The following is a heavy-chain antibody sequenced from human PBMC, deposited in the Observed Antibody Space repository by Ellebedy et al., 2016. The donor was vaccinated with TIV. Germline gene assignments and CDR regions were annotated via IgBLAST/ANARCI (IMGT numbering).Heavy chain of an antibody. CDR3: ARDAGHSSSSVEGENFDY. CDR1: GFTFSRYG. J-gene: IGHJ4*02. Sequence: PGGSLRLSCAASGFTFSRYGMHRVRQAPGKGLEWVAVIWYDGSKKYYADSVKGRFTISRDNSKNTLYLQMNSLRAEDTAVYYCARDAGHSSSSVEGENFDYWGQGTLVTVSS. CDR2: IWYDGSKK. V-gene: IGHV3-33*08. D-gene: IGHD6-6*01.